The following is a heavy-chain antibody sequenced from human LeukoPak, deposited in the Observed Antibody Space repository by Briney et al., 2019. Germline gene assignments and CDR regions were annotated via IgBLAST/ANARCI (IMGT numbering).Heavy chain of an antibody. J-gene: IGHJ4*02. CDR3: ARLPVGALFEY. Sequence: GSLRLSCVGSGLTFSNHAWHWVRQVPGKGLEWVAVILYDGRSKYYADSVKGRFTISRDNSKNTLYLQMNSLRVEDTAVYYCARLPVGALFEYWGQGTLVTASS. V-gene: IGHV3-30*04. CDR2: ILYDGRSK. CDR1: GLTFSNHA. D-gene: IGHD1-26*01.